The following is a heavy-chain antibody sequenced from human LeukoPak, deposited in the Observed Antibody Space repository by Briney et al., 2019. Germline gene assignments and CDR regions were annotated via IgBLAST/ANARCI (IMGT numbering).Heavy chain of an antibody. J-gene: IGHJ4*02. CDR3: ARDRIQLWPSPDY. CDR2: ISSSSSYI. CDR1: GFTFSSYS. Sequence: GGSLRLSCAASGFTFSSYSMNWVRQAPGKGLEWVSSISSSSSYIYYADSVKGRFTISRDNAKNSLYLQMNSLRAEDTAVYYCARDRIQLWPSPDYWGQGTLVTVSS. D-gene: IGHD5-18*01. V-gene: IGHV3-21*01.